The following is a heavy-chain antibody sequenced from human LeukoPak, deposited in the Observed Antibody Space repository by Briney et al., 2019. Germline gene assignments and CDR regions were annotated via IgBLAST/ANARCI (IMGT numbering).Heavy chain of an antibody. D-gene: IGHD3-16*01. CDR1: GFTVSSNY. V-gene: IGHV3-53*01. CDR2: IYSGGST. J-gene: IGHJ2*01. CDR3: ARDPKGDWYFDL. Sequence: GGSLRLSCAASGFTVSSNYMSWVRQAPGKGLEWVSVIYSGGSTYYADSVKGRLTISRDNSKNTLYLQMNSLRAEDTAVYYCARDPKGDWYFDLWGRGTLVTVSS.